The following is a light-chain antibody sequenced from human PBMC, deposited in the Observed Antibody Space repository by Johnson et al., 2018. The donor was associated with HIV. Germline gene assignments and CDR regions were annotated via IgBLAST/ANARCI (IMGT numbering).Light chain of an antibody. Sequence: QSVLTQPPSVSAAPGQKVTISCSGSSSNIGNNYVSWYQQLPGTAPKLLIYENNKRPSGIPDRFSGSKSGTSATLGITGLQTGDEADYYCPTWDNSLSAGGVFGTGTKVTVL. CDR3: PTWDNSLSAGGV. CDR2: ENN. CDR1: SSNIGNNY. V-gene: IGLV1-51*02. J-gene: IGLJ1*01.